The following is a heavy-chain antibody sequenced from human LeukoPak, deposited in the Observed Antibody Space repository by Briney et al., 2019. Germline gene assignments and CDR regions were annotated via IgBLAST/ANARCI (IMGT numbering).Heavy chain of an antibody. CDR3: TRVLDYYGSGSPGFDY. CDR2: IIPIFGTA. Sequence: ASVKVSCKASGGTFSSYAISWVRQAPGQGLEWMGGIIPIFGTANYAQKFQGRVTITTDESTSTAYMELSSLRSEDTAVYYCTRVLDYYGSGSPGFDYWGQGTLVTVSS. CDR1: GGTFSSYA. D-gene: IGHD3-10*01. J-gene: IGHJ4*02. V-gene: IGHV1-69*05.